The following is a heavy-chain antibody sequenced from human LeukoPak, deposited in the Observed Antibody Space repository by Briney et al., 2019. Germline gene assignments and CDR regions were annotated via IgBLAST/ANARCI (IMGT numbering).Heavy chain of an antibody. J-gene: IGHJ6*03. CDR3: ARVPRDFWSGYSYYYYMDV. CDR1: GGSISSVKDY. CDR2: GDYSGGT. Sequence: SETLSLTCTVSGGSISSVKDYWAWIRQPPGKGLEWIATGDYSGGTYYNPSLESRVTISVDTSKNQFSLKLSSVTAADTAVYYCARVPRDFWSGYSYYYYMDVWGKGTTVTVSS. V-gene: IGHV4-39*07. D-gene: IGHD3-3*01.